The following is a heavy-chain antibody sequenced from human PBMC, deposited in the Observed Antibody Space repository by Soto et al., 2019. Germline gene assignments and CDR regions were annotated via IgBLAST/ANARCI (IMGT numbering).Heavy chain of an antibody. J-gene: IGHJ5*02. D-gene: IGHD3-10*01. V-gene: IGHV4-31*03. CDR2: IYYSGST. Sequence: QVQLQESGPGLVKPSQTLSLTCTVSGGSISSGGYYWSWIRQHPGKGPEWIGYIYYSGSTYYNPSLKSRVTKPVDTSKNQFSLKLSSVTAADTAVYYCARGDTMVRGGPAYNWFDPWGQGTLVTVSS. CDR1: GGSISSGGYY. CDR3: ARGDTMVRGGPAYNWFDP.